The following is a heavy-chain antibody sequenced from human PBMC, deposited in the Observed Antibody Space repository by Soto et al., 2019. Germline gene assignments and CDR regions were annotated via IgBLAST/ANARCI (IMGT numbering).Heavy chain of an antibody. J-gene: IGHJ3*01. CDR1: GFTFRRHW. Sequence: EVQLVESGGGLVQPGGSLRLSCGASGFTFRRHWMHWVRQTPGKGLVWVSRINTDGSGTSYADSVQGRFTISRDNAKKTLYLQMSSLRAENTAVYYCVSEVYSDYEYDGFDVWGQGTTVTVSS. CDR3: VSEVYSDYEYDGFDV. CDR2: INTDGSGT. D-gene: IGHD4-17*01. V-gene: IGHV3-74*01.